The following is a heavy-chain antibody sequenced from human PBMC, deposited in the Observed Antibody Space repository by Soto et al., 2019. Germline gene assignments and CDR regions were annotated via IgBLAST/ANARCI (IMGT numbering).Heavy chain of an antibody. Sequence: QVQLQESGPGLVKPSQTLSLTCTVSGGSISSGGTGSYWTWIRQLPGKGLEWIGYIYYTGNTYYSPSLQSRPTISIDTSENPFSLKLTSVTAADTAVYFCASGHDAYKVRYWGQGTLVTVSS. CDR1: GGSISSGGTGSY. CDR3: ASGHDAYKVRY. V-gene: IGHV4-31*03. CDR2: IYYTGNT. D-gene: IGHD1-1*01. J-gene: IGHJ4*02.